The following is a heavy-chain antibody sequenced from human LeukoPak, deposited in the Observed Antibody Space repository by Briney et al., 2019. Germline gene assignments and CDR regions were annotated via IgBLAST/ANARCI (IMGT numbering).Heavy chain of an antibody. CDR3: AKDFGQQLSLLDY. CDR1: GFTFSSYG. J-gene: IGHJ4*02. CDR2: ISDDGSNK. V-gene: IGHV3-30*18. Sequence: GGSLRLSCAASGFTFSSYGMHWVRQAPGKGLEWVAVISDDGSNKYYADSVKGRFTISRDNSRNTLYLQMNSLRAEDTAVYYCAKDFGQQLSLLDYWGQGTLVTVSS. D-gene: IGHD6-13*01.